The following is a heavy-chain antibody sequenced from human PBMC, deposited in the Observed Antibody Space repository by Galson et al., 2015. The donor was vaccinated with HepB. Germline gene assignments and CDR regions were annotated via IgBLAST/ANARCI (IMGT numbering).Heavy chain of an antibody. CDR2: VSHDEVKK. D-gene: IGHD1-1*01. CDR1: GFGFSGYA. V-gene: IGHV3-33*05. Sequence: SLRLSCAASGFGFSGYAMHWVRQTPVKGLESVAYVSHDEVKKLYGDSVRGRFTVSRDNSRDTLFLQMNSLRPDDTAIYYCASVAWKISPGFDIWGQGAVVAVSS. CDR3: ASVAWKISPGFDI. J-gene: IGHJ3*02.